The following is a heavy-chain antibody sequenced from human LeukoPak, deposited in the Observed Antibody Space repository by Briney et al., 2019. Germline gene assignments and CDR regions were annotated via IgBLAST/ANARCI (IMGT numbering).Heavy chain of an antibody. J-gene: IGHJ4*02. CDR2: ISSSGSTM. V-gene: IGHV3-48*03. D-gene: IGHD6-19*01. Sequence: GGSLRLSCAASGFTFSSYEMNWVRQAPGKGLEYVSYISSSGSTMDYAGSVKGRFTISRDNAKNSLYLQMNSLRAEDTAVYYCARADGSGWYTLKYWGQGTLVTVSS. CDR1: GFTFSSYE. CDR3: ARADGSGWYTLKY.